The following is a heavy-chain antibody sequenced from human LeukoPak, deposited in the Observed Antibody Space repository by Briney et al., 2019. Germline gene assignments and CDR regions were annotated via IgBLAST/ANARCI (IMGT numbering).Heavy chain of an antibody. CDR3: ARTDSSGYYFYYYYMDV. D-gene: IGHD3-22*01. V-gene: IGHV1-18*01. J-gene: IGHJ6*03. CDR1: GYTFTSYG. Sequence: ASVKVSCTASGYTFTSYGISWVRQAPGQGLEWMGWISAYNGNTNYAQKLQGRVTMTTDTSTSTAYMDLRSLRSDDTAVYYCARTDSSGYYFYYYYMDVWGRGTTVTVSS. CDR2: ISAYNGNT.